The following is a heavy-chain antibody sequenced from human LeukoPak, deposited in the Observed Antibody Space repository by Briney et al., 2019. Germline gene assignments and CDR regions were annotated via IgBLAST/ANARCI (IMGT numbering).Heavy chain of an antibody. D-gene: IGHD5-12*01. CDR3: ARYSGYDSGLNWFDP. J-gene: IGHJ5*02. CDR2: ISSSSSYI. CDR1: GFSFSSYS. Sequence: GGSLRLSCAASGFSFSSYSMNWVRQAPGKGLERVSSISSSSSYIYYADSVKGRFTISRDNAKNSLYLQMNSLRAEDTAVYYCARYSGYDSGLNWFDPWGQGTLVTVSS. V-gene: IGHV3-21*01.